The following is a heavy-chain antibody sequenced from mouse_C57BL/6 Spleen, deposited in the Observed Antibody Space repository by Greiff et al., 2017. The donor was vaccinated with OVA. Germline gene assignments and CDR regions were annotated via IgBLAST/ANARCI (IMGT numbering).Heavy chain of an antibody. CDR3: TVGGYYFDY. V-gene: IGHV6-3*01. J-gene: IGHJ2*01. CDR2: IRLKSDNYAT. CDR1: GFTFSNYW. Sequence: EVKLQESGGGLVQPGGSMKLSCVASGFTFSNYWMNWVRQSPEKGLEWVAQIRLKSDNYATHYAESVKGRFTISRDDSKSSVYLQMNNLRAEDTGIYYCTVGGYYFDYWGQGTTLTVSS.